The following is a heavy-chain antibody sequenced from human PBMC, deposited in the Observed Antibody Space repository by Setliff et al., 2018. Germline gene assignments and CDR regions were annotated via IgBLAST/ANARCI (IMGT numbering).Heavy chain of an antibody. CDR2: INTDGSAT. CDR3: ADIFDLSGY. CDR1: GFTFNTYT. J-gene: IGHJ4*02. Sequence: PGGSLRLSCSASGFTFNTYTMHWVRQAPGKGLVWVSGINTDGSATYYADSVKGRFTISRDNAKSTLYPQMNSLGAEDTSVYYCADIFDLSGYCGQGTLVTVSS. D-gene: IGHD3-3*02. V-gene: IGHV3-74*01.